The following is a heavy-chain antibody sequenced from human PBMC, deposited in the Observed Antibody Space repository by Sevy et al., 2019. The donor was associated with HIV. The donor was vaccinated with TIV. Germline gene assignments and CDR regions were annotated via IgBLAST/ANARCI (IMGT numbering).Heavy chain of an antibody. Sequence: GGSLRLSCAASGFTFSGSAMHWVRQASGKGLEWVGRIRMKANEYATSYATSVKGRFTVSRDDSKNTAYLQMNKLKTEDKALYYCAYSGSSTEGYYFDYWGQGTLVTVSS. J-gene: IGHJ4*02. CDR2: IRMKANEYAT. CDR3: AYSGSSTEGYYFDY. D-gene: IGHD1-26*01. CDR1: GFTFSGSA. V-gene: IGHV3-73*01.